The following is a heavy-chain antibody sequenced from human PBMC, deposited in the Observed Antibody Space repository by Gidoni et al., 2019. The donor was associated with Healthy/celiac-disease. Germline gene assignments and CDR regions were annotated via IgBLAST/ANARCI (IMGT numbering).Heavy chain of an antibody. J-gene: IGHJ5*02. D-gene: IGHD4-17*01. Sequence: EVQLLESGGGLVQPGGSLRLSCAASGFTFSSYAMSWVRQAPGKGLEWVSAISGSGGSTYYADAVKGRFTISRDNSKNTLYLQMNSLRAEDTAVYYCAKDDYGDYVWNWFDPWGQGTLVTVSS. CDR2: ISGSGGST. CDR3: AKDDYGDYVWNWFDP. CDR1: GFTFSSYA. V-gene: IGHV3-23*01.